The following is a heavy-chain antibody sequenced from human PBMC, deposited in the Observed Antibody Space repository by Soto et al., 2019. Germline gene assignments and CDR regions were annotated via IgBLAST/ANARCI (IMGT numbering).Heavy chain of an antibody. CDR1: GYTFPSYD. D-gene: IGHD1-26*01. J-gene: IGHJ2*01. V-gene: IGHV1-8*01. CDR2: MNPNSGNT. CDR3: ARGGSLYWYFDL. Sequence: ASVRVSCKASGYTFPSYDINWVRQATGQGLEWMGWMNPNSGNTGYAQKFQGRVTMSRNTSISTAYMELSSLRSEDTAVYYCARGGSLYWYFDLWGRGTLVTV.